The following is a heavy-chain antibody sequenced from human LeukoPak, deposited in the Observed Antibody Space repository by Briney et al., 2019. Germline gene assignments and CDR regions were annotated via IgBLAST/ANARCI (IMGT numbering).Heavy chain of an antibody. Sequence: ASVKVSCKASGGTFSSYAISWVRQAPGQGLEWMGGIIPIFGTANYAQKFQGRVTITTDESTSTAYMELSSLRSEDTAVYYCAREATTGYALDIWGQGTMVTVSS. CDR3: AREATTGYALDI. J-gene: IGHJ3*02. D-gene: IGHD1-26*01. V-gene: IGHV1-69*05. CDR1: GGTFSSYA. CDR2: IIPIFGTA.